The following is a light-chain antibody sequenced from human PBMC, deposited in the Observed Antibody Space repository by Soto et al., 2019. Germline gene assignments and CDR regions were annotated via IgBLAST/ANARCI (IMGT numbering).Light chain of an antibody. J-gene: IGLJ1*01. CDR3: SSYAGSNNYV. Sequence: QSVLTQPPSASGSPGQSVTISCTGTSSDIGSYDYVSWYQQHPGKAPKLMIYEVTKRPSGVPDRFSGSRSGNTASLTVSGLQGEDEADYYCSSYAGSNNYVLGNGTKLT. CDR1: SSDIGSYDY. V-gene: IGLV2-8*01. CDR2: EVT.